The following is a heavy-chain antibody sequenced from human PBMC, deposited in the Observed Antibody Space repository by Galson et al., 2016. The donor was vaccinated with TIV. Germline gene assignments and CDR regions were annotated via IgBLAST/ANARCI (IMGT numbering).Heavy chain of an antibody. CDR1: GYTFISYY. CDR2: IDPSTGGT. D-gene: IGHD2-21*01. J-gene: IGHJ4*02. CDR3: AVWSNIYYFAL. V-gene: IGHV1-46*01. Sequence: QSGAEVKKPGTSVKVSCKAAGYTFISYYMHWVRQAPGQGLEWVGVIDPSTGGTTYAQKFQGRVTLTRDTSTNTVYMDLSSLRSDDTAVFYCAVWSNIYYFALWGQGTLITVSS.